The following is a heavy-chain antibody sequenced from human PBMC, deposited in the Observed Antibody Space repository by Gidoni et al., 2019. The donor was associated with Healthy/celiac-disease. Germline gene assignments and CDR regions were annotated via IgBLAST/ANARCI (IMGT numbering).Heavy chain of an antibody. CDR2: IYYSGST. CDR3: ARQPALPFIAVAPTDAFDI. Sequence: QLQLQESGPGLVKPSETLSLTCTVSVGSLRRRSYYWGWIRPPPGKGLEWIGSIYYSGSTYYNPSLKSRVTISVDTSKNQFSLKLSSVTAADTAVYYCARQPALPFIAVAPTDAFDIWGQGTMVTVSS. V-gene: IGHV4-39*01. CDR1: VGSLRRRSYY. J-gene: IGHJ3*02. D-gene: IGHD6-19*01.